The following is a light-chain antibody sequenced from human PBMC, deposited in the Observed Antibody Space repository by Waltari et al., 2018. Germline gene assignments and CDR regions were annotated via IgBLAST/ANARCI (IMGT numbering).Light chain of an antibody. CDR2: DTS. CDR1: HSVDWY. V-gene: IGKV3-11*01. CDR3: QQRRSWPLT. Sequence: EIVLTQSPATLSLSPGERATLSCRASHSVDWYLAWYHQRPGQPPRLLIYDTSNRAPGIPARFSGSGSDTDFTRTISSLEPEDFAVYYCQQRRSWPLTFGGGTKVEIE. J-gene: IGKJ4*01.